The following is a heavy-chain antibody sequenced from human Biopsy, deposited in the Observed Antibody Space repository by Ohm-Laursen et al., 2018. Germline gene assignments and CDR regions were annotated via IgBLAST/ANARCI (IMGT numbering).Heavy chain of an antibody. J-gene: IGHJ4*02. Sequence: SETLSLTCAVFGNTFSDYQWSWIRQPPGKGLEWIGQINQAGTTNYNPSLKSQVSISADASNYEFFLGLPSVTAANTAIYLCDNGAHVMDYWGLGAQVTVSS. CDR2: INQAGTT. D-gene: IGHD3-16*01. CDR1: GNTFSDYQ. V-gene: IGHV4-34*08. CDR3: DNGAHVMDY.